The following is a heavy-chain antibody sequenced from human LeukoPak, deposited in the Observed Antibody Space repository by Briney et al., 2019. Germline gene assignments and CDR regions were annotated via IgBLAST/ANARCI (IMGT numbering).Heavy chain of an antibody. CDR2: IFHTGST. V-gene: IGHV4-59*01. CDR3: AKIRSGGGSFDV. CDR1: GGSISSYY. D-gene: IGHD4-23*01. J-gene: IGHJ3*01. Sequence: PSETLSLTCSVSGGSISSYYWSWIRQPPGKGLEWIGYIFHTGSTNYNPSLKSRVTMSVDTSKNQVSLRLGSVTAADTAVYYCAKIRSGGGSFDVWGQGAMVTVSS.